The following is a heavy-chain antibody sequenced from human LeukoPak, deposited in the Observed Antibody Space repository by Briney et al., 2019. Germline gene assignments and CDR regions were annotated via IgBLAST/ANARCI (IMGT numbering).Heavy chain of an antibody. D-gene: IGHD2-8*01. V-gene: IGHV3-7*04. CDR1: GFDFDNYW. J-gene: IGHJ4*02. CDR2: MNQDGSEQ. Sequence: PGGSLRLSCAASGFDFDNYWMTWVRQVPGKGLEWVANMNQDGSEQYYVDSVKGRFTISRDNGKKSLYLQMNGLRAEDTAVYYCSRGQGCAYWGQGTLVTASS. CDR3: SRGQGCAY.